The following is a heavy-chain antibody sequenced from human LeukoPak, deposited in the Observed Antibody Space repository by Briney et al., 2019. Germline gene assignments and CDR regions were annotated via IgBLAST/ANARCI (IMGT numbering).Heavy chain of an antibody. J-gene: IGHJ3*02. CDR2: ISGSGGST. V-gene: IGHV3-23*01. CDR3: AKDIPDYYDSSGYYEDDAFDI. Sequence: GGSLRLSCAASGFTFSSYAMSWVRQAPGKGLEWVSAISGSGGSTYYADSVKGRFTISRDNSKNTLYLQMNSLRAEDTAVYYCAKDIPDYYDSSGYYEDDAFDIWGQGTMVTVSS. CDR1: GFTFSSYA. D-gene: IGHD3-22*01.